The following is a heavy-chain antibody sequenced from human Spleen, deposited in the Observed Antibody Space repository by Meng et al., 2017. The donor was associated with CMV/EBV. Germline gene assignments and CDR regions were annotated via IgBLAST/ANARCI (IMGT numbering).Heavy chain of an antibody. CDR2: INPNSEAT. V-gene: IGHV1-2*02. Sequence: QVQPVQSGAEVRTPGTSMTVSCKASGYSFTDYYIHWVRQAPGQGLEWMGWINPNSEATRYPQNFQGRVTMTRDTSITTAYMELNRLTSDDTAVYYCARDNAGNSFEYWGQGTLVTVSS. CDR3: ARDNAGNSFEY. CDR1: GYSFTDYY. J-gene: IGHJ4*02. D-gene: IGHD6-13*01.